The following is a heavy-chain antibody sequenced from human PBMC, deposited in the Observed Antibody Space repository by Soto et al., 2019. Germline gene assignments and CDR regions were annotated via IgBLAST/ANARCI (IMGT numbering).Heavy chain of an antibody. CDR2: MFSSGRT. J-gene: IGHJ6*02. D-gene: IGHD5-18*01. Sequence: SETLSLTCSVSGGSISSSSYYWGWIRQPPGKGLVWIASMFSSGRTYYNPSRKSRGSIPAHTSKNQFSLKLNSVTAADTAVYYCACIFSGGYSYGFDYNGMDVSGQGTTVTVSS. V-gene: IGHV4-39*01. CDR1: GGSISSSSYY. CDR3: ACIFSGGYSYGFDYNGMDV.